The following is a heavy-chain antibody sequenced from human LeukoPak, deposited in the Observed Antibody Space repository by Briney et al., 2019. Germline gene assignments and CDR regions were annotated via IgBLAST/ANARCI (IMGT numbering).Heavy chain of an antibody. V-gene: IGHV3-30*02. CDR3: ARDPSSGYYLYFDY. CDR1: GFKFSDSG. D-gene: IGHD3-22*01. J-gene: IGHJ4*02. Sequence: GGSLRLSCEASGFKFSDSGMNWVRQAPGKGLEWVAFIRFDGTNKHYADSVKGRFTISRDNSKNTLYLQMNSLRPDDTAVYYCARDPSSGYYLYFDYWGQGTLLTVSS. CDR2: IRFDGTNK.